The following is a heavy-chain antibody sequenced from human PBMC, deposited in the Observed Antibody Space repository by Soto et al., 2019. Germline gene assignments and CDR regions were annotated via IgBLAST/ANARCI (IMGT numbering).Heavy chain of an antibody. J-gene: IGHJ4*02. CDR2: ISSSAIRI. D-gene: IGHD2-15*01. CDR3: ARGSGSGDWLIDY. Sequence: PGGSLRLSCAASGFTFDSYIMNWVRQAPGKGLEWLSYISSSAIRIDYADSVKGRFTISRDNANNLLYIQMTSLRAEDTAVYFCARGSGSGDWLIDYWGQGTLVTVSS. CDR1: GFTFDSYI. V-gene: IGHV3-48*01.